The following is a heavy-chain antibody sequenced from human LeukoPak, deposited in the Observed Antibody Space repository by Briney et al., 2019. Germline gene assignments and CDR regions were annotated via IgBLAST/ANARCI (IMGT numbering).Heavy chain of an antibody. CDR2: INSDGSTT. V-gene: IGHV3-74*01. CDR3: ASGNYYSMDV. Sequence: QPGGSLRPSYVPSGFTLSNNWMHSVRQAPGKGLVWVSRINSDGSTTSYADSVKGRFTISRDNAKNTLYLQMDSLRAEDTAVYYCASGNYYSMDVWGQGTTVTVSS. J-gene: IGHJ6*02. CDR1: GFTLSNNW.